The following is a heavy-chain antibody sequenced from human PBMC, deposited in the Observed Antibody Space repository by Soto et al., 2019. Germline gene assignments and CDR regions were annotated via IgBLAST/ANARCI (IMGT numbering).Heavy chain of an antibody. D-gene: IGHD3-10*01. Sequence: GGSLRLSCAASGFIFKMYWMHWVRQSPGKGLVWISRIYNDGTYSDYADSVRGRFTISRDNVNDTLYLQMNNLRAEDSGLYYCTRGPRPISTGTGAYWSQGTQVTVSS. V-gene: IGHV3-74*01. J-gene: IGHJ4*02. CDR2: IYNDGTYS. CDR3: TRGPRPISTGTGAY. CDR1: GFIFKMYW.